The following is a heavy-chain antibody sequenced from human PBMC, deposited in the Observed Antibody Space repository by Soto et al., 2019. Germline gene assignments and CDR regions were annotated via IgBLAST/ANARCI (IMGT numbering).Heavy chain of an antibody. V-gene: IGHV4-39*07. D-gene: IGHD1-26*01. J-gene: IGHJ3*02. CDR3: AKIRIWEPTDAFDI. CDR1: GGSISSSSYY. CDR2: IYYSGST. Sequence: SETLSLTCTVSGGSISSSSYYWGWIRQPPGKGLEWIGSIYYSGSTYYNPSLKSRVTISVDTSKNQFSLKLSSVTAEDTAVYYCAKIRIWEPTDAFDIWGQGTMVTVSS.